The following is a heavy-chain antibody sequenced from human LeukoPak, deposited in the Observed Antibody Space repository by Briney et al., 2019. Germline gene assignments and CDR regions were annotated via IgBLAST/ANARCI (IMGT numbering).Heavy chain of an antibody. J-gene: IGHJ4*02. CDR1: GFTFSSYA. CDR3: ARGPRSSPTEYFDY. Sequence: PGGSLRLSCAASGFTFSSYAMHWVRQAPGKGLEYVSAISSNGGSTYYADSVRGRFTISRDNSEKTLYLQVGSLRDEDMAVYYCARGPRSSPTEYFDYWGQGTLVTVSS. V-gene: IGHV3-64*02. D-gene: IGHD6-13*01. CDR2: ISSNGGST.